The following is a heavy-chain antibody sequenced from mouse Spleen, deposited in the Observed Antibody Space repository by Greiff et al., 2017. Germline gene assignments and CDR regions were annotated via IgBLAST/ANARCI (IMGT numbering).Heavy chain of an antibody. CDR2: IDPEDGDT. D-gene: IGHD1-1*01. CDR3: ARDYYGSSTDY. CDR1: GFNIKDYY. J-gene: IGHJ2*01. V-gene: IGHV14-1*01. Sequence: EVKLVESGAELVRPGASVKLSCTASGFNIKDYYMHWVKQRPEQGLEWIGRIDPEDGDTEYAPKFQGKATMTADTSSNTAYLQLSSLTSEDTAVYYCARDYYGSSTDYWGQGTTLTVSS.